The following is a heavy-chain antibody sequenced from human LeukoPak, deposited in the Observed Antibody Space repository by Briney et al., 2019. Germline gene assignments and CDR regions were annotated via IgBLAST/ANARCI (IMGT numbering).Heavy chain of an antibody. J-gene: IGHJ6*03. CDR3: ATGYQYYDYYYMDV. CDR2: IRSKDNDGTT. D-gene: IGHD6-25*01. Sequence: PGRSLRLSCTGSGFTFGDYAISWVRQAPGKGLEWLGFIRSKDNDGTTDYAASVKGRFIISRDDSKSIAYLQMNDLKTEDTAVYYCATGYQYYDYYYMDVWGKGTTVTISS. V-gene: IGHV3-49*04. CDR1: GFTFGDYA.